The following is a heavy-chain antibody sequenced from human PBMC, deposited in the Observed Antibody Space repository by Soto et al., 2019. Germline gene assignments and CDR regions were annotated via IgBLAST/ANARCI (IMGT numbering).Heavy chain of an antibody. J-gene: IGHJ5*02. Sequence: QVQLVQSGAEVKKPGASVKVSCKASGYTFTSYGISWVRQAPGQGLEWMGWISAYNGNTNYAQKLQGRVTMTTDTSTSTDYMEVRSLGSDDTAVYYCARSSGTSYIWFDPWGQGTLVTVSS. V-gene: IGHV1-18*01. D-gene: IGHD1-26*01. CDR2: ISAYNGNT. CDR1: GYTFTSYG. CDR3: ARSSGTSYIWFDP.